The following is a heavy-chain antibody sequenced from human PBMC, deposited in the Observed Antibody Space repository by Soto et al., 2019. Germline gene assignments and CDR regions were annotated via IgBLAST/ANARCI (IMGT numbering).Heavy chain of an antibody. CDR1: GFTFSGYG. CDR2: IWYDGSNK. Sequence: GGSLRLSCAASGFTFSGYGMHWVRQAPGKGLEWVAVIWYDGSNKYYGDSVKGRFTISRDNSKNTLYLQMNSLRAEDTAVYYCAKAALGGSGSYDYWGQGTLVTVSS. D-gene: IGHD3-10*01. J-gene: IGHJ4*02. V-gene: IGHV3-33*06. CDR3: AKAALGGSGSYDY.